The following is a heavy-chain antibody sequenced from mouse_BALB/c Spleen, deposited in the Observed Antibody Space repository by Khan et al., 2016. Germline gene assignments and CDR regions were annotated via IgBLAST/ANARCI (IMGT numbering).Heavy chain of an antibody. CDR1: GFDFSRYW. CDR3: ARTFWYFDV. Sequence: EVKLLESGGGLVQPGGSLKLSCAASGFDFSRYWMSWVRQAPGKGLEWIGEINPDSSKINYKPSLKDKFIISRDNAKNTLYLQMSKVRSKDTALYYCARTFWYFDVLGAGTTVTVSS. CDR2: INPDSSKI. J-gene: IGHJ1*01. V-gene: IGHV4-1*02.